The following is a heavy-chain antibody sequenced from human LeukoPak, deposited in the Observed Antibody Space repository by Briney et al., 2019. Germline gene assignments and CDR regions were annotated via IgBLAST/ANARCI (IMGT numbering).Heavy chain of an antibody. Sequence: PSETLSLXCTVSGGSISSGDYYWSWIRQPAGKGLEWIGRIYSGGTTTYIPSLKSRVSISADTSKNQYSLKLTSVTVADSAVYFCARESDLSHYDRTDYWGQGTLVTVSS. D-gene: IGHD3-22*01. V-gene: IGHV4-61*02. CDR1: GGSISSGDYY. CDR2: IYSGGTT. J-gene: IGHJ4*02. CDR3: ARESDLSHYDRTDY.